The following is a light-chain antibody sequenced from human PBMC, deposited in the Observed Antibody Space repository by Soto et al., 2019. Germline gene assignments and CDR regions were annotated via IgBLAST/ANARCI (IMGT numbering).Light chain of an antibody. CDR1: QSVNNKY. J-gene: IGKJ1*01. V-gene: IGKV3-20*01. Sequence: EIVLTQTPGTLSLSPGDRATLSCRASQSVNNKYLAWYQQNPGQAPRLLIYLGSTRASGIPDRFSGSGSGADFTLTIRRLEPEDFAVYYCQQYDSSPRTFGQGTKVDFK. CDR3: QQYDSSPRT. CDR2: LGS.